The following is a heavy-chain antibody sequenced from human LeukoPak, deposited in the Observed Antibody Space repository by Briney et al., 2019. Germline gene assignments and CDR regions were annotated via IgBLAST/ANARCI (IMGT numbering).Heavy chain of an antibody. CDR3: AKAGIQLWFDY. CDR2: ISGSGGST. Sequence: GGSLRLSCAASGSTFSSYAMSWVRQAPGKGLEWVSAISGSGGSTYYADSVKGRFAISRDNSKNTLYLQMNSLRAEDTAVYYCAKAGIQLWFDYWGQGTLVTVSP. D-gene: IGHD5-18*01. J-gene: IGHJ5*01. V-gene: IGHV3-23*01. CDR1: GSTFSSYA.